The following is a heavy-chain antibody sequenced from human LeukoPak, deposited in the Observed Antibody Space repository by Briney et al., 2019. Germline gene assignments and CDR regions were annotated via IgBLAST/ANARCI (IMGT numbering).Heavy chain of an antibody. V-gene: IGHV1-46*01. CDR1: GYTFTNYY. CDR2: INPSGGST. CDR3: ARDQGRGDFGVVISTTLYYYGMDV. J-gene: IGHJ6*02. D-gene: IGHD3-3*01. Sequence: ASVKVSCKASGYTFTNYYMHWVRQAPGHGLEWMGIINPSGGSTSYAQKFQGRVTMTRDTSTSTVYMELSSLRSEDTAVYYCARDQGRGDFGVVISTTLYYYGMDVWGQGTTVTVSS.